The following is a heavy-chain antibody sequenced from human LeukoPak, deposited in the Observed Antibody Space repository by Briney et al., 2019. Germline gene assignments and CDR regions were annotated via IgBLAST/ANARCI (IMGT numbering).Heavy chain of an antibody. J-gene: IGHJ4*02. Sequence: GGSLRLSCTASGLTFEDYTMHWVRHAPGKTLQWVSLISWDGTTYHRDSVKGRFTISRDNSKDSVYLQMDSLRSEDTAFYYCVKDLSYESSGSFFDSWGQGTRLTVS. V-gene: IGHV3-43*01. CDR3: VKDLSYESSGSFFDS. D-gene: IGHD3-22*01. CDR2: ISWDGTT. CDR1: GLTFEDYT.